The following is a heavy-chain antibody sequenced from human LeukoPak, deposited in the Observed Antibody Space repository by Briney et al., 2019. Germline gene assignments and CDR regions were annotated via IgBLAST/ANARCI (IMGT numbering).Heavy chain of an antibody. CDR1: GGSISSGDYY. Sequence: SQTLSLTCTVSGGSISSGDYYWSWIRQPPGKGLEWIGYIYYSGSTYYNPSLKSRVTISVDTSKNQFSLKLSSVTAADTAVYYCAREGTGYYYDSSGSEWLLWGQGTLVTVSS. V-gene: IGHV4-30-4*01. D-gene: IGHD3-22*01. CDR3: AREGTGYYYDSSGSEWLL. CDR2: IYYSGST. J-gene: IGHJ4*02.